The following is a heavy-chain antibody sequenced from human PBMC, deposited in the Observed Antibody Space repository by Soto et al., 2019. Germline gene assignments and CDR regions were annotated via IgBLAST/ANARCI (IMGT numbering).Heavy chain of an antibody. J-gene: IGHJ3*02. CDR2: ILVDGRT. Sequence: QSVGSLRLSCAASGFICSSYDMSWVRQAPGKGLEWVSTILVDGRTFYVDSVKGRFTISRDSSQNTVYLQMNSLTAGDTALYYCAKATATGGGAFDICGQGTMVTVSS. CDR1: GFICSSYD. V-gene: IGHV3-23*01. D-gene: IGHD2-8*02. CDR3: AKATATGGGAFDI.